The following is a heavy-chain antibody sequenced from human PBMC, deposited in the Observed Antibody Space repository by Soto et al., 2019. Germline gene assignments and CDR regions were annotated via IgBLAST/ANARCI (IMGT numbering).Heavy chain of an antibody. Sequence: QVQLVESGGGVVQPGRSLRLCCAASGFTFSTYGMHWVRQAPGKGMEWVAVIWYDGSNKYHADSAKGRFTISRDNSKNTLYLEMNSLRAEDTAVYYCARDQSSNSDFWSRTFDLWGQGTLVTVSS. CDR1: GFTFSTYG. CDR2: IWYDGSNK. D-gene: IGHD3-3*01. J-gene: IGHJ4*02. V-gene: IGHV3-33*01. CDR3: ARDQSSNSDFWSRTFDL.